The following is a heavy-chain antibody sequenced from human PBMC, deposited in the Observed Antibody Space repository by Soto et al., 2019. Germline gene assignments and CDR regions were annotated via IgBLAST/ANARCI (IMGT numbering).Heavy chain of an antibody. D-gene: IGHD1-1*01. CDR2: ITSDTLTM. V-gene: IGHV3-48*02. CDR3: ARSVEGHFDY. J-gene: IGHJ4*02. Sequence: PGGSPRLSCAASGFTFSIYSMNWVRQAPGKGLEWFSYITSDTLTMKYTDSVKGRFTISRDNAKKSLYLQMNSLRDEDTAVYFCARSVEGHFDYWGQGTVVTVS. CDR1: GFTFSIYS.